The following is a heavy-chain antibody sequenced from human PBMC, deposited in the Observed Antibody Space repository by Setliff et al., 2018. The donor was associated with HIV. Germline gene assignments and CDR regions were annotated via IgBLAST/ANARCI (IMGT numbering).Heavy chain of an antibody. CDR1: GFTFNSYS. Sequence: PGGSLRLSCAASGFTFNSYSMNWVRQAPGKGLEWVSSISGTTDYIDYGDSVKGRFNISRDNTKNSLYLQMDSLRVDDTAVYYCVRAPGEYTVLWAQYFYYYFDVWGKGTTVTVSS. V-gene: IGHV3-21*04. D-gene: IGHD3-9*01. J-gene: IGHJ6*03. CDR3: VRAPGEYTVLWAQYFYYYFDV. CDR2: ISGTTDYI.